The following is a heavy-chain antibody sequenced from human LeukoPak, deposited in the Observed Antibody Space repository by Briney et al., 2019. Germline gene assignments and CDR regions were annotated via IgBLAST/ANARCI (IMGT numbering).Heavy chain of an antibody. D-gene: IGHD1-26*01. J-gene: IGHJ4*02. CDR1: AFSLNAYN. CDR3: VRDRGTYRPIDY. CDR2: ISYTGTYI. V-gene: IGHV3-21*04. Sequence: GGSLRLSCAASAFSLNAYNMNWVRPAPGKGREWVASISYTGTYIYHADSVKGRFTISRDNAQNSLYLQMNSLRAEDTAIYYCVRDRGTYRPIDYWGQGTLVTVSS.